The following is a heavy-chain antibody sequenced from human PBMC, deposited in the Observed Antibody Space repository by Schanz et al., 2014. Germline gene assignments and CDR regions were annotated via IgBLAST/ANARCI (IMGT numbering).Heavy chain of an antibody. CDR2: INSVGSNT. Sequence: EVQLVQSGGGLVQPGGSLRLSCAASGFTFSSHWMHWVRQDPGKGLVWVARINSVGSNTDYADSVTGRFTISRDNAKNTLYLQMNTLRAEDTAVYYCARKMKIGVYGGKGHDSLDIWGQGTMXTVSS. D-gene: IGHD4-17*01. J-gene: IGHJ3*02. V-gene: IGHV3-74*01. CDR1: GFTFSSHW. CDR3: ARKMKIGVYGGKGHDSLDI.